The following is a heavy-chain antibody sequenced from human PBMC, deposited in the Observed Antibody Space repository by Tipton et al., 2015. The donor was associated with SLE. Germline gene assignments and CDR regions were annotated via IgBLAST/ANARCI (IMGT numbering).Heavy chain of an antibody. CDR2: IYYSGST. CDR1: GGSISSSSYY. J-gene: IGHJ4*02. V-gene: IGHV4-39*07. CDR3: ARCRPSGSYYFDY. D-gene: IGHD1-26*01. Sequence: GLVKPSETLSLTCTVSGGSISSSSYYWGWIRQPPGKGLEWIGSIYYSGSTYYNPSLKSRVTISVDTSKNQFSLKLSSVTAADMAVYYCARCRPSGSYYFDYWGQGTLVTVSS.